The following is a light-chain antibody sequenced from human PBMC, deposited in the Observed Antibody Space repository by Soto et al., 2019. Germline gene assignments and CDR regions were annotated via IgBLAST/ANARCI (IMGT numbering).Light chain of an antibody. J-gene: IGKJ4*01. CDR1: QIVTSRY. V-gene: IGKV3-20*01. CDR3: QQFGTSRLT. Sequence: IVLTQSPGTLSLSPWERATLSCMASQIVTSRYLAWYQQKPGQAPRLLIYGASNRATGIPDRFSGSGSGTDFTLTISRLEPEDFAMYYCQQFGTSRLTFGGGTKVDNK. CDR2: GAS.